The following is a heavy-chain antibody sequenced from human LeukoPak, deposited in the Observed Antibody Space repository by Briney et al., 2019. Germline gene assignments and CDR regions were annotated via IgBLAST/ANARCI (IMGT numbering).Heavy chain of an antibody. CDR3: ARGAGFDP. V-gene: IGHV4-59*11. CDR2: IYYSGST. CDR1: GGSISSHY. J-gene: IGHJ5*02. Sequence: PETLSLTCTVSGGSISSHYWSWIRQPPGKGLEWIGYIYYSGSTNYNPSLKSRVTISVDTSKNQFSLKLSSVTAADTAVYYCARGAGFDPWGQGTLVTVSS.